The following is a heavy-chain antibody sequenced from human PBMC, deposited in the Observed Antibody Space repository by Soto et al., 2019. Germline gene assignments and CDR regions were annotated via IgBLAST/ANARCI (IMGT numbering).Heavy chain of an antibody. CDR3: ASSTYDYDSSGYYQNLFDY. CDR1: GGSISSGGYS. J-gene: IGHJ4*02. CDR2: IYHSGST. D-gene: IGHD3-22*01. V-gene: IGHV4-30-2*01. Sequence: PSETLSLTCAVSGGSISSGGYSWSWIRQPPGKGLEWIGYIYHSGSTYYNPSLKSRVTISVDRSKNQFSLKLSSVTAADTAVYYCASSTYDYDSSGYYQNLFDYWGQGTLVTFSS.